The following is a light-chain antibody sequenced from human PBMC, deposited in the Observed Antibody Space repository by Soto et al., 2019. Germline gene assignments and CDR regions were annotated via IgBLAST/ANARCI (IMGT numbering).Light chain of an antibody. Sequence: EIVLTQSPGTLSLSPWERATLSCRAGQSVSSSYLAWYQQKPGQAPRLLIYGVSSRATGIPDRFSGSGAGTDFTLTISRLEPEDSAVYYCQQRSNWPSITFGQGTRLEIK. J-gene: IGKJ5*01. V-gene: IGKV3D-20*02. CDR3: QQRSNWPSIT. CDR1: QSVSSSY. CDR2: GVS.